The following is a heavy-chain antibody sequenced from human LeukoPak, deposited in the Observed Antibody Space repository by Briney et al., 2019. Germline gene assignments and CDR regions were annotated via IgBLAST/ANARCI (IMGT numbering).Heavy chain of an antibody. V-gene: IGHV3-23*01. CDR2: ISGNGGST. Sequence: GGSLRLSCAASGFTFSSYAMSWVRQAPGKGLEWVPSISGNGGSTYYAVSVQGRFTISRDNSKNTLYLQMNSLKVEDTAVYSCAKNRWAARIIIDAFDIWGQGTMVTVSS. D-gene: IGHD6-6*01. CDR1: GFTFSSYA. CDR3: AKNRWAARIIIDAFDI. J-gene: IGHJ3*02.